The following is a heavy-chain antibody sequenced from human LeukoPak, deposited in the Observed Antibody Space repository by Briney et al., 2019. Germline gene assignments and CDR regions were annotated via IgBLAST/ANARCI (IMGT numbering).Heavy chain of an antibody. V-gene: IGHV4-34*01. CDR1: GGSFSGYY. J-gene: IGHJ4*02. D-gene: IGHD6-19*01. CDR3: ARADISGWYGFDY. CDR2: INHSGST. Sequence: PSETLSLTCAVYGGSFSGYYWSWIRQPPGKGLEWIGEINHSGSTNYNPSLKSRVTISVDTSKNQFSLKLSSVTAADTAVYYCARADISGWYGFDYWGQGTLVTVSS.